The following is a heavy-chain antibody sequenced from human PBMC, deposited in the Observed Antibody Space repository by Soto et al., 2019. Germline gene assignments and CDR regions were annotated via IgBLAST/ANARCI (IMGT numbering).Heavy chain of an antibody. V-gene: IGHV1-18*01. Sequence: QVQLVQSGAEVKKPGASVKVSCKASGYTFTSYGISWVRQAPGQGLEWMGWISAYNGNTNYAQKLQGRVTMTTDTSTSTDYMELRSLRSDDTAVYYCARVDIVVVVAATSVFDPWGQGTLVTVSS. CDR2: ISAYNGNT. J-gene: IGHJ5*02. CDR3: ARVDIVVVVAATSVFDP. CDR1: GYTFTSYG. D-gene: IGHD2-15*01.